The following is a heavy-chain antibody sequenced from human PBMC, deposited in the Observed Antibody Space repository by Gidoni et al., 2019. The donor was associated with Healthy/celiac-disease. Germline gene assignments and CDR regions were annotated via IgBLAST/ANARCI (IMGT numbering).Heavy chain of an antibody. Sequence: QLQLQESGPGLVKPSETLSLTCTVSRGSISSRSYYWGWIRQHPGKGLEWIASIYYSGSTYYNPSLKRRVTISVDTSKNQFSLKLSSVTAADTAVYYCARHPTIGFGELLTPDFDYWGQGTLVTVSS. CDR1: RGSISSRSYY. D-gene: IGHD3-10*01. CDR2: IYYSGST. V-gene: IGHV4-39*01. J-gene: IGHJ4*02. CDR3: ARHPTIGFGELLTPDFDY.